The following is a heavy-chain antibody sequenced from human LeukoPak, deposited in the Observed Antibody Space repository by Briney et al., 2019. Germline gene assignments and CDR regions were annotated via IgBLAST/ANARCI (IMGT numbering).Heavy chain of an antibody. J-gene: IGHJ3*02. V-gene: IGHV3-53*05. D-gene: IGHD2-2*01. CDR3: ASQDIVVVPAKESAFDI. Sequence: PGGSLRLSCAASGFTVSSNYMSWVRQAPGKGLEWVSVIYSGGSTYYADSVKGRFTISRDNSKNTLYLQMNSLRAEDTAVYYCASQDIVVVPAKESAFDIWGQGTMVTVSS. CDR2: IYSGGST. CDR1: GFTVSSNY.